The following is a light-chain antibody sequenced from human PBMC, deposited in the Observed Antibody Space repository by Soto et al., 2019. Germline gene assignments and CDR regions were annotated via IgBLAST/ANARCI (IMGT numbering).Light chain of an antibody. Sequence: DIQMTQSPSPLFASVGDRVTITCQATQDINIYLNWYQQKPGKAPNLLIYDASNLEIGVPSRFSGSGSGTHFTFTISSLQTEDIGTYYCQQYDILPITFGRGTKVDIK. CDR3: QQYDILPIT. V-gene: IGKV1-33*01. CDR2: DAS. J-gene: IGKJ4*01. CDR1: QDINIY.